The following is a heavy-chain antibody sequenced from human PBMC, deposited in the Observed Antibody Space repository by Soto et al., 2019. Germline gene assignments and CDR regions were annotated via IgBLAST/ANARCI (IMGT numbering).Heavy chain of an antibody. CDR2: ISSSTSYV. CDR3: ARDPSEGRVGNWFES. D-gene: IGHD2-2*01. CDR1: GFTFGRYG. V-gene: IGHV3-21*06. Sequence: PGGSLRLSCAASGFTFGRYGMNWLRQAPGKGLEWVASISSSTSYVYYADSVKGRFSTSRDNAKNILYLEMYGLRTEDTAVYYCARDPSEGRVGNWFESWGQGTLVTVSS. J-gene: IGHJ5*01.